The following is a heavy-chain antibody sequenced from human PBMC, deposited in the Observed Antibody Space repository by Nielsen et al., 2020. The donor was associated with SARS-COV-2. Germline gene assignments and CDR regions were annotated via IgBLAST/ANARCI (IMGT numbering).Heavy chain of an antibody. J-gene: IGHJ6*03. CDR3: ARGAVAGTYYYYYYMDV. V-gene: IGHV1-46*01. CDR1: GYTFTSYY. D-gene: IGHD6-19*01. CDR2: INPSGGST. Sequence: ASVKVSCKASGYTFTSYYMHWVRQAPGQGLEWMGIINPSGGSTSYAQKFQGGVTMTRDTSTSTVYMELSSLRSEDTAVYYCARGAVAGTYYYYYYMDVWGKGTTVTVSS.